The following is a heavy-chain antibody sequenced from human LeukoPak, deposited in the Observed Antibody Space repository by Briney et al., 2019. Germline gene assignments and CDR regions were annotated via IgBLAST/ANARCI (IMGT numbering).Heavy chain of an antibody. CDR1: RFTFSSYA. D-gene: IGHD6-13*01. CDR3: ARGAWQQRTSIFDY. V-gene: IGHV3-30-3*01. CDR2: ISYDGSNK. Sequence: PGVSLRLSCAASRFTFSSYAMHWVRQAPGKGLEWVAVISYDGSNKYYADSVKGRFTISRDNSKNTLYLQMNSLRAEDTAVYYCARGAWQQRTSIFDYWGQGTLVTVSS. J-gene: IGHJ4*02.